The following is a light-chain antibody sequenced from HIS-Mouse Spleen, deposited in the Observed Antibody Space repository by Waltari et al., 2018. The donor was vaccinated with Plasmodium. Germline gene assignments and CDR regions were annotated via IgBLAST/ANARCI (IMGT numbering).Light chain of an antibody. CDR2: DAS. V-gene: IGKV3-11*01. CDR3: QQRSNWPPLT. J-gene: IGKJ4*01. Sequence: EIVLTQSPDTLSLSPGERATLSCRASQSVSSYLAWYKQKPCQAPMLLISDASNRATGIPARFSGRGSGTDFTLTISSLEPEDFAVYYCQQRSNWPPLTFGGGTKVEIK. CDR1: QSVSSY.